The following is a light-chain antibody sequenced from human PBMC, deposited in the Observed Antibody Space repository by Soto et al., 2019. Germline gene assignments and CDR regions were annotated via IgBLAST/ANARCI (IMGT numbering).Light chain of an antibody. CDR1: HSVSSS. Sequence: EVVMTQSPATLSVSPGERATLSCRASHSVSSSLAWYQQKPGQAPRLLISGASTRAAGIPARFSGSGSGTEFTLTISRLQPEDVATYYCQRYDNVPLAFGQGTKVEIK. CDR3: QRYDNVPLA. CDR2: GAS. V-gene: IGKV3-15*01. J-gene: IGKJ2*01.